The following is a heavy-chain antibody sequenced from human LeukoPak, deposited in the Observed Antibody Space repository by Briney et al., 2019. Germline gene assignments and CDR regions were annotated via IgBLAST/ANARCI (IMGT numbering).Heavy chain of an antibody. CDR2: IYNTDNT. D-gene: IGHD2-2*01. V-gene: IGHV4-59*01. CDR3: ARDTSLGMPQWFDP. Sequence: SETLSLTCTVSGGFFSIFYWSWIRQPPGKGLEWIAYIYNTDNTKYNPSLKSRATISVDTSKHQISLKLRSVTAADTAIYYCARDTSLGMPQWFDPWGQGALVTVSS. J-gene: IGHJ5*02. CDR1: GGFFSIFY.